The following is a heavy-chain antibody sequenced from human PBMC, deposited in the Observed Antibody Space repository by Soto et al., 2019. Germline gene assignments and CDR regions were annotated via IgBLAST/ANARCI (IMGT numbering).Heavy chain of an antibody. J-gene: IGHJ6*02. V-gene: IGHV3-48*03. CDR2: IISSGSTI. D-gene: IGHD3-3*01. CDR1: GFTFSRYE. Sequence: AGGSLRLSCAASGFTFSRYEMNWVRQAPGKGLELVYYIISSGSTIYYADSVKGRFTISRDNAKNSLYLQMNSLRAEDTAVYYCARDNYDFWSGYPYYYYYGMDVWGQGTTVTVSS. CDR3: ARDNYDFWSGYPYYYYYGMDV.